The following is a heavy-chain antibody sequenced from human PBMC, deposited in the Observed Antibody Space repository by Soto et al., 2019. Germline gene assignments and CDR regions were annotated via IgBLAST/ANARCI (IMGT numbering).Heavy chain of an antibody. CDR1: GYTFTSYD. Sequence: QVQLVQSGAEVKKPGASVKVSCKASGYTFTSYDINWVRQATGQGLEWMGWMNPNSGNTGSAQKFQGRVTMTRNTSITTAYMELGSLRSEDTAGYYCAIEMNRKGVDYWGEGTLVTVSA. CDR2: MNPNSGNT. CDR3: AIEMNRKGVDY. D-gene: IGHD3-16*01. V-gene: IGHV1-8*01. J-gene: IGHJ4*02.